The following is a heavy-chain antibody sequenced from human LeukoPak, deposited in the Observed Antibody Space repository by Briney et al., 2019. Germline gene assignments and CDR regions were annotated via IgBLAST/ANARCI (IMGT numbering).Heavy chain of an antibody. J-gene: IGHJ4*02. V-gene: IGHV1-69*08. Sequence: GASVKVSCKVSGGAFTSNTFSWVRQAPGQGPEWMGRIIPILGTAENAEKFQGRVTITADRSTSTVYMELRSLRSEDTAFYYCARGRGFVGHFDSWGQGTLVTVS. CDR1: GGAFTSNT. D-gene: IGHD2-15*01. CDR3: ARGRGFVGHFDS. CDR2: IIPILGTA.